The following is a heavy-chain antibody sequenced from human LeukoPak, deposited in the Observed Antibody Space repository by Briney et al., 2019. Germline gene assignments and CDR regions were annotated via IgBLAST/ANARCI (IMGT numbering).Heavy chain of an antibody. CDR2: ISGSGGST. D-gene: IGHD6-19*01. Sequence: GGSPRLSCAASGFTFSSYAMSWVRQAPGKGLEWVSAISGSGGSTYYADSVKGRFTISRDNSQNTLYLQMNSLRAEDTAVYYCANPGIAVAENWGQGTLVTVSS. V-gene: IGHV3-23*01. CDR1: GFTFSSYA. J-gene: IGHJ4*02. CDR3: ANPGIAVAEN.